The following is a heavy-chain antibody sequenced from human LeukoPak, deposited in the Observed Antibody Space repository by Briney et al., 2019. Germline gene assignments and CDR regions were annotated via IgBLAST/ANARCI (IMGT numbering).Heavy chain of an antibody. J-gene: IGHJ4*02. CDR3: ARDPAAYSNDAHDLHY. V-gene: IGHV4-30-4*08. Sequence: SETLSLTCTVSGGSISSGDYYWSWLRQPPGKGLEWIGYIYYSGSTYYNPSLKSRVTISVDTSKNQFSLKLSSVTAADTAVYYCARDPAAYSNDAHDLHYWGQGTLVTVSS. CDR2: IYYSGST. CDR1: GGSISSGDYY. D-gene: IGHD4-11*01.